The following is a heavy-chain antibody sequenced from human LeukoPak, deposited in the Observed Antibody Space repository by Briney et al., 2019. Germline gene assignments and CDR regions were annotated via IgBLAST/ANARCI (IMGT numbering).Heavy chain of an antibody. J-gene: IGHJ4*02. CDR3: ARGTAVTTVRKFDY. D-gene: IGHD4-17*01. V-gene: IGHV4-38-2*02. Sequence: SETLSLTCTVSGTSISFYYWGWIRQPPGKGLEWIGNVYHSGTTYYNPSLKSRVTISVDTSKNQFALKLSSVTAADTAVYYCARGTAVTTVRKFDYWGQGTLVTVSS. CDR2: VYHSGTT. CDR1: GTSISFYY.